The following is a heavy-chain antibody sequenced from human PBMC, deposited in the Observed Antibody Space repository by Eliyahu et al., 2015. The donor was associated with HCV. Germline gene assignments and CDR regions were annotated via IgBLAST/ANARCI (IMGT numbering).Heavy chain of an antibody. J-gene: IGHJ3*02. CDR3: ARDSGNQWLVRLDAFDI. CDR1: GGSISSYY. Sequence: QVQLQESGPGLVKPSETLSLTCTVSGGSISSYYWSWIRQPAGKGLEWIGRIYTSGGTNYNPSLKSRVTMSVDTSKNQFSLKLSSVTAADTAVYYCARDSGNQWLVRLDAFDIWGQGTMVTVSS. CDR2: IYTSGGT. D-gene: IGHD6-19*01. V-gene: IGHV4-4*07.